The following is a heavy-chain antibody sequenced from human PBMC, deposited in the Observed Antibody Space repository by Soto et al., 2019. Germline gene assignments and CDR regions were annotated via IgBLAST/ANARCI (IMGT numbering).Heavy chain of an antibody. CDR1: GGSFSGYY. J-gene: IGHJ5*02. D-gene: IGHD3-10*01. Sequence: SETLSLTCAVYGGSFSGYYWSWIRQPPGKGLEWIGEINHSGSTNYNPSLKSRVTISVDTSKNQFSLKLSSVTAADTAVYYCAASRFGVIRRNWFDPWGQGTLVTVSS. V-gene: IGHV4-34*01. CDR3: AASRFGVIRRNWFDP. CDR2: INHSGST.